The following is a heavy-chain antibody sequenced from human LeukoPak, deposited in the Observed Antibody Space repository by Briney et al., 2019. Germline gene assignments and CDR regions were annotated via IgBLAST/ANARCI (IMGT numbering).Heavy chain of an antibody. V-gene: IGHV3-23*01. CDR3: AKGNAGHCTGTTCYPFDY. CDR2: ISGSDPGT. D-gene: IGHD2-2*01. Sequence: GGSLRLSCAASGFTFSTYALSYVRQVPGQGLEWVSAISGSDPGTYYADSVKGRFTISRDNSRNTLHLQMNSLRVEDTATYYCAKGNAGHCTGTTCYPFDYWGQGTLVTVSS. J-gene: IGHJ4*02. CDR1: GFTFSTYA.